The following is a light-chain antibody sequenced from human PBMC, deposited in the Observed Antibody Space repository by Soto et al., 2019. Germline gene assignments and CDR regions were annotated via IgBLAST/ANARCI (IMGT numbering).Light chain of an antibody. J-gene: IGLJ1*01. CDR3: SSYSGTNYHYV. V-gene: IGLV2-8*01. Sequence: QSALTQSPSASGSFGQSVTISCTGTSSDVGGYNYVSWYQQHPGKAPKLMIYEVSERPSGVPDRFSGSKSGNTASLTVSGLQADDEADYYCSSYSGTNYHYVFGTGTKLTVL. CDR1: SSDVGGYNY. CDR2: EVS.